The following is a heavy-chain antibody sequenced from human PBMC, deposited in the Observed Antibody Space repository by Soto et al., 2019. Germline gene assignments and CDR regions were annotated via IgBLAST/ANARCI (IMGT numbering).Heavy chain of an antibody. V-gene: IGHV3-33*01. CDR3: ALLEPVSETSVDY. CDR1: GFTFSSYG. J-gene: IGHJ4*02. Sequence: PGGSLRLSCAASGFTFSSYGMHWVRQAPGKGLEWVAVIWYDGSNKYYADSVKGRFTISRDNSKNTLYLQMNSLRAVDTAVYYCALLEPVSETSVDYWGQGTLVTVSS. D-gene: IGHD1-26*01. CDR2: IWYDGSNK.